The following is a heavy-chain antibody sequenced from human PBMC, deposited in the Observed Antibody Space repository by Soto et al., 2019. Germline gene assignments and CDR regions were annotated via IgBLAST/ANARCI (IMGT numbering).Heavy chain of an antibody. CDR3: ARHIPDIVVVPAAIHYYYYGMDV. V-gene: IGHV1-69*06. CDR1: GGTFSSYA. J-gene: IGHJ6*02. D-gene: IGHD2-2*02. Sequence: QVQLVQSGAEVKKPGSSVKVSCKASGGTFSSYAISWVRQAPGQGLEWMGGFIPIFGTANYAQKFQGRVTITADKSTSTAYMELSSLRSEDTAVYYCARHIPDIVVVPAAIHYYYYGMDVWGQGTTVTVSS. CDR2: FIPIFGTA.